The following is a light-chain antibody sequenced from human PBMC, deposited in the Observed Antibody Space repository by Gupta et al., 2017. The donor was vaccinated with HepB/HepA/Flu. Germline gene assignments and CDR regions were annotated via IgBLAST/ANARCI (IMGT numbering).Light chain of an antibody. V-gene: IGKV1-9*01. Sequence: DIQLTQSPSFLSASVGDRVTITCRASQAMTNYVAWYQQKPGKAPKLLIYATSTLQSGVPSRFSGSGSGTEFTLTINTLQPEDFATYHCQQLNSYPWTFGQGTKVEIK. CDR2: ATS. J-gene: IGKJ1*01. CDR3: QQLNSYPWT. CDR1: QAMTNY.